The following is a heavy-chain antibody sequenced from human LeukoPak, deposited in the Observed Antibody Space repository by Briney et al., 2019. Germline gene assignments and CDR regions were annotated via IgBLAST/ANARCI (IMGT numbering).Heavy chain of an antibody. CDR2: INPSGGST. CDR1: GYTFTSYY. CDR3: ARDHSPYGSGSYTLY. D-gene: IGHD3-10*01. J-gene: IGHJ4*02. V-gene: IGHV1-46*01. Sequence: ASVKVSCKASGYTFTSYYMHWVRQAPGQGLEWMGVINPSGGSTSYAQKFQGRVTMTRDTSTSTVYMELSSLRSEDTAVYYCARDHSPYGSGSYTLYWGQGTLVTVSS.